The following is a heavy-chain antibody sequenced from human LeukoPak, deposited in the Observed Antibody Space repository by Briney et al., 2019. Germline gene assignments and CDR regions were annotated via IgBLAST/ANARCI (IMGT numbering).Heavy chain of an antibody. CDR1: GHSFTRYW. CDR3: ARHAAGGDDDFLY. V-gene: IGHV5-51*01. J-gene: IGHJ4*02. Sequence: GESLKISCKGSGHSFTRYWIGWVRQMPGKGLDWMGIIYPGDSDTRYSPSFQGQVTISADKSISTAYLQWSSLKASDTAMYYCARHAAGGDDDFLYWGQGTLVTVSS. D-gene: IGHD3-3*01. CDR2: IYPGDSDT.